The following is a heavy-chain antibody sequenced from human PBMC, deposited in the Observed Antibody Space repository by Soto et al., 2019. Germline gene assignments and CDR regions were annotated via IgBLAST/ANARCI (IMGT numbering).Heavy chain of an antibody. CDR2: IYYSGST. D-gene: IGHD3-22*01. Sequence: SETLSLTCTVSGGSISSGDYYWSWIRQPPGKGLEWIGYIYYSGSTYYNPSLKSRVTISVDTSKNQFSLKLSSVTAADTAVYYCARLLIDYYDSSGYPVAYYGMDFWGQGTTVTVS. CDR3: ARLLIDYYDSSGYPVAYYGMDF. J-gene: IGHJ6*02. V-gene: IGHV4-30-4*01. CDR1: GGSISSGDYY.